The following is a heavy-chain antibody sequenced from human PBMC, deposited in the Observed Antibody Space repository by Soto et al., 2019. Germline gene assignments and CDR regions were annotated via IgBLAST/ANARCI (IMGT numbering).Heavy chain of an antibody. CDR3: ARGMAGIAVAGSDY. CDR2: INHSGST. J-gene: IGHJ4*02. V-gene: IGHV4-34*01. CDR1: GGSFSGYY. D-gene: IGHD6-19*01. Sequence: SETLSLTCAVYGGSFSGYYWSWIRQPPGKGLEWIGEINHSGSTNYNPSLKSRVTISVDTSKNQFSLKLSSVTAADTAVYYCARGMAGIAVAGSDYWGQGTRVTVSS.